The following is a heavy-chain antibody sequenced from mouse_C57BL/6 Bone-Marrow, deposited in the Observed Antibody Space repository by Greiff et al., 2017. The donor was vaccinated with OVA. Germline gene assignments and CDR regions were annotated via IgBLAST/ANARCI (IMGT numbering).Heavy chain of an antibody. V-gene: IGHV1-64*01. CDR1: GYTFTSYW. Sequence: QVQLQQPGAELVKPGASVKLSCKASGYTFTSYWMHWVKQRPGQGLEWIGMIHPNSGSTNYKTKDKGNATLTVDKSSSTAYMQLSSLTSEDSAVYYCARERRYFDVWGTGTTVTVSS. CDR2: IHPNSGST. J-gene: IGHJ1*03. CDR3: ARERRYFDV.